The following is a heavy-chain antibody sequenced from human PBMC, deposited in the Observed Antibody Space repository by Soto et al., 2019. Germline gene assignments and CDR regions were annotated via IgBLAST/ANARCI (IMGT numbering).Heavy chain of an antibody. J-gene: IGHJ4*02. V-gene: IGHV1-69*13. CDR2: ILPSFGTA. CDR3: ARLGGRDGYNDY. D-gene: IGHD5-12*01. Sequence: ASVKVSCKASGGTFSSYAISWVRQAPGQGLESMRGILPSFGTANSAQLFQGRVTITADYSTSTAYIELSSLRSDHSAVYYCARLGGRDGYNDYWGQGTLVTVSS. CDR1: GGTFSSYA.